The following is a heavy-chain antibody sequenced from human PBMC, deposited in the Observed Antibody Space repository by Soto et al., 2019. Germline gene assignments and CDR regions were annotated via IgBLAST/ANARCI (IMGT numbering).Heavy chain of an antibody. CDR2: ISGSGGST. CDR1: GFTFSSYA. Sequence: GGSLRLSCAASGFTFSSYAMSWVRQAPGKGLEWVSAISGSGGSTYYADSVKGRFTISRDNSKNTLYLQMNSLRAEDTAIYYCAKHSVTGIAVAGIYGMDAWGQGTTVTVSS. V-gene: IGHV3-23*01. CDR3: AKHSVTGIAVAGIYGMDA. J-gene: IGHJ6*02. D-gene: IGHD6-19*01.